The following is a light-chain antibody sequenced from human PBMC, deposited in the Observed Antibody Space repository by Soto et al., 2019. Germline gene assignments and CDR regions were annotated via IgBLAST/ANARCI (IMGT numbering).Light chain of an antibody. CDR1: ADFDY. V-gene: IGLV2-8*01. CDR3: SAHGGRNTVL. Sequence: QSALTQPPSASGSPGQSITISCTGTADFDYVSWYQQHPGKAPKPLIYEVSERPSGVPARFSGSRSGNTAALTVSGLRPEDEADYYCSAHGGRNTVLFGGGTKLTVL. J-gene: IGLJ2*01. CDR2: EVS.